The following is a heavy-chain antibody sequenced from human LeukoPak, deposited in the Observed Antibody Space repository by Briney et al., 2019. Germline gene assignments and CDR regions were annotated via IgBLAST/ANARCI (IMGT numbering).Heavy chain of an antibody. Sequence: SETLSLTCAVYGGSFSGYYWSWIRQPPGKGLEWIGEINQSGSTNYNPSLKSRVTISVDTSKNQFSLKLSSVTAADTAVYYCARGPRITMVQGVSRRSASFDYWGQGTLVTVSS. V-gene: IGHV4-34*01. D-gene: IGHD3-10*01. CDR3: ARGPRITMVQGVSRRSASFDY. CDR2: INQSGST. CDR1: GGSFSGYY. J-gene: IGHJ4*02.